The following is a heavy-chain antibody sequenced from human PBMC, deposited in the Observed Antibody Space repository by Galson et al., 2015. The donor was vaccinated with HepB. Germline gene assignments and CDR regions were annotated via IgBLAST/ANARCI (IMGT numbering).Heavy chain of an antibody. D-gene: IGHD1-1*01. CDR2: IKQDGSEK. CDR3: ARDINWNDANDY. J-gene: IGHJ4*02. CDR1: GFTFSSYW. V-gene: IGHV3-7*01. Sequence: SLRLSCAASGFTFSSYWMSWVRQAPGKGLEWVANIKQDGSEKYYVDSVKGRFTISRDNAKNSLYLQMNGLRAEDTAVYYCARDINWNDANDYWGQGTLVTVPS.